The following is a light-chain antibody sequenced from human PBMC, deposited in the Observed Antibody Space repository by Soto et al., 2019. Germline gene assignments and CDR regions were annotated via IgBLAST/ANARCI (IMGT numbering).Light chain of an antibody. V-gene: IGKV3-20*01. CDR1: ESVVSNY. CDR3: QQYGSSGT. J-gene: IGKJ1*01. Sequence: EIVMTQSPATLSVSPGERATLSCRATESVVSNYLAWYQLKPGQAPRLLIYGASNRATGIPDRFSGSGSGTDFTLTISRLEPEDFAVYYCQQYGSSGTFGQGTKVDIK. CDR2: GAS.